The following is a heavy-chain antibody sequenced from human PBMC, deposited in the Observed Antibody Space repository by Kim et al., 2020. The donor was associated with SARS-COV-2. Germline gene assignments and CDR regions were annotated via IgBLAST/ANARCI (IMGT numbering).Heavy chain of an antibody. Sequence: SETLSLTCTVPGGSISSYYWSWIRQPAGKGLEWIGHIYTIGRTNYNPSLKSRVTMSVDTSKNQVSLRLTPVTAADTAVYYCARDGGRSRRAFDLW. CDR2: IYTIGRT. D-gene: IGHD3-16*01. J-gene: IGHJ2*01. CDR1: GGSISSYY. CDR3: ARDGGRSRRAFDL. V-gene: IGHV4-4*07.